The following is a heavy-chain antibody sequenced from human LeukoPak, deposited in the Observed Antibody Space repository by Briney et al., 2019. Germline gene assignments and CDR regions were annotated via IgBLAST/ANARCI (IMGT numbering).Heavy chain of an antibody. Sequence: GGSLRLSCAASGFTFSSYGMSWVRQAPGKGLEWVSAISGSGGSTYYADSVKGRFTISRVNSKNTLYLQMNSLRAEDTAVYYCAKDQGYGDYVFDYWGQGTLVTVSS. V-gene: IGHV3-23*01. J-gene: IGHJ4*02. CDR1: GFTFSSYG. CDR2: ISGSGGST. CDR3: AKDQGYGDYVFDY. D-gene: IGHD4-17*01.